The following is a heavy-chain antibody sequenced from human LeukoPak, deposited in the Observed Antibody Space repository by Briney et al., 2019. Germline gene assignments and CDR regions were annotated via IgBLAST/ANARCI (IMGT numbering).Heavy chain of an antibody. V-gene: IGHV4-30-4*01. Sequence: PSETLSLTCAVSGGSISSGGYSWSWIRQPPGKGLEWIGYIYYSGSTYYNPSLKSRVTISVDTSKNQFSLKLSSVTAADTAVYYCARVLSGRPCWFDPWGQRTLVTVSS. J-gene: IGHJ5*02. D-gene: IGHD5-12*01. CDR2: IYYSGST. CDR1: GGSISSGGYS. CDR3: ARVLSGRPCWFDP.